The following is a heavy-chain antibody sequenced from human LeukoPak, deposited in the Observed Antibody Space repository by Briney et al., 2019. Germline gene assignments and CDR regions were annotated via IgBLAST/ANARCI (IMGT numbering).Heavy chain of an antibody. CDR1: GFTFSSYS. J-gene: IGHJ3*02. V-gene: IGHV3-21*01. CDR2: ISSSSSYI. CDR3: ARDSRGYYAFDI. D-gene: IGHD2-21*01. Sequence: GGSLRLSCAASGFTFSSYSMNWVRQAPGKGLEWVSSISSSSSYIYYADSVKGRFTISRDNAKNSLYLQMNSLRAEDTAVYYCARDSRGYYAFDIWGQGTMVTVSS.